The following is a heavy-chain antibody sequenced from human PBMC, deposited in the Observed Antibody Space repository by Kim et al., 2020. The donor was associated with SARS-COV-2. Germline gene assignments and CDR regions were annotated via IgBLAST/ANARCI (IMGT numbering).Heavy chain of an antibody. J-gene: IGHJ6*02. CDR3: AKKYTRSYYYSFGMDV. D-gene: IGHD2-2*01. V-gene: IGHV3-23*01. Sequence: DSVGGRFTISRDNSKNTLYLQMSSLRADDTAVYYCAKKYTRSYYYSFGMDVWGQGTTVTVSS.